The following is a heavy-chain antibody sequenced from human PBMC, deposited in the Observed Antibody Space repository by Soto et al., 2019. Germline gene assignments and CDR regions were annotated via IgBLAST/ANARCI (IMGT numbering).Heavy chain of an antibody. CDR1: GGCLSGYY. CDR2: INHSGSI. CDR3: ARGVPAGYFQH. D-gene: IGHD6-25*01. V-gene: IGHV4-34*01. J-gene: IGHJ1*01. Sequence: VQLQQWGAGLLKPSENLTPTCAVSGGCLSGYYWSWICQPPGKGLAWIGEINHSGSINYNLSLKSRVTISVDTSKNQFALKLSSVTAADTAVYYCARGVPAGYFQHWGQGTLVTVSS.